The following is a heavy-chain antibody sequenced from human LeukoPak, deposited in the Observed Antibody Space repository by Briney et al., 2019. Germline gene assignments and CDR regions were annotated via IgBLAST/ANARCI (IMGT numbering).Heavy chain of an antibody. CDR3: ARDESGLTGYYSY. V-gene: IGHV1-69*05. J-gene: IGHJ4*02. D-gene: IGHD3-9*01. CDR2: IIPIFGTA. CDR1: GGTFSSYA. Sequence: ASVKVSCKASGGTFSSYAISWVRQAPGQGLEWMGGIIPIFGTANYAQKFQGRVTIATDESTSTAYMELGSLRSEDTAAYYCARDESGLTGYYSYWGQGTLVTVSS.